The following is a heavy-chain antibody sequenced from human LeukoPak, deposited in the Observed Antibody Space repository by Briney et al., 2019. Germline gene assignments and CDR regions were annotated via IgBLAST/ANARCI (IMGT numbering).Heavy chain of an antibody. D-gene: IGHD2-2*03. J-gene: IGHJ3*02. CDR3: ARHHGSSPKAFDI. V-gene: IGHV5-51*01. CDR1: GYSFTSYW. CDR2: IYPGDSDT. Sequence: GESLKISCKGSGYSFTSYWIGWVSQMPGKGLEWMGIIYPGDSDTRYSPSFQGQVTISADKSITTAYLQWSILKASDTAMYYCARHHGSSPKAFDIWGQGTMVTVSS.